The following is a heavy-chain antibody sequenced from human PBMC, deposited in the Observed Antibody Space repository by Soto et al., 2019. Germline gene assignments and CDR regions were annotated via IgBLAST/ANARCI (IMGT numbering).Heavy chain of an antibody. CDR3: AKVEHAYVSSCVYYYYGMDV. CDR2: ISGSGCSK. Sequence: PGGSLRLSCAASGFTFSSYAMSWVRQAPGKGLEWVSAISGSGCSKYYADSVKGRFTITRDNSKNTLYLQMNTLRAEDTAVYYCAKVEHAYVSSCVYYYYGMDVWGQGTTVTVSS. D-gene: IGHD6-13*01. V-gene: IGHV3-23*01. J-gene: IGHJ6*02. CDR1: GFTFSSYA.